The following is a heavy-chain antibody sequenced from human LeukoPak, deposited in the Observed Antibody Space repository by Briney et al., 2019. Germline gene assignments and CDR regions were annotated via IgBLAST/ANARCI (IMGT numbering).Heavy chain of an antibody. V-gene: IGHV3-48*03. J-gene: IGHJ5*02. CDR1: GFTFSSYE. Sequence: GGSLRLSCAASGFTFSSYEMNWVRQAPGKGLEWVSYISSSGSTIYYADSVKGRFTISRDNSKNTFFLQMNSLRAEDTAVYYCARTVPYSSSWLEFDPWGQGTLVTVSS. D-gene: IGHD6-13*01. CDR2: ISSSGSTI. CDR3: ARTVPYSSSWLEFDP.